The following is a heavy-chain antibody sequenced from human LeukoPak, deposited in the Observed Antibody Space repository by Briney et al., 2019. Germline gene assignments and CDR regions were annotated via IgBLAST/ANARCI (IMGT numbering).Heavy chain of an antibody. CDR1: GITLSNYG. CDR3: AKRGVVIRVILVGFHKEAYYFDS. D-gene: IGHD3-22*01. V-gene: IGHV3-23*01. Sequence: GGSLRLSCAVSGITLSNYGMSWVRQAPGKGLERVAGIRDSGVRPNSADSVRGRFTISRDNPKNTLYLRMNSLRAEDTAVYFCAKRGVVIRVILVGFHKEAYYFDSWGQGALVTVSS. CDR2: IRDSGVRP. J-gene: IGHJ4*02.